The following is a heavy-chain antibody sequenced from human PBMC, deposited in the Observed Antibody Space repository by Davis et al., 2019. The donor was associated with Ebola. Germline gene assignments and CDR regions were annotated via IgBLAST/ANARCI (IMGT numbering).Heavy chain of an antibody. CDR2: ISAYNGNT. Sequence: ASVKVSCKASGYTFTSYGISWVRQAPGQGLEWMGWISAYNGNTNYAQKLQGRVTMTTDTSTSTAYMELRSLRSDDTAVYYCARDLGGSSSWYWRAFDIWGQGTMVTVSS. CDR3: ARDLGGSSSWYWRAFDI. V-gene: IGHV1-18*01. CDR1: GYTFTSYG. D-gene: IGHD6-13*01. J-gene: IGHJ3*02.